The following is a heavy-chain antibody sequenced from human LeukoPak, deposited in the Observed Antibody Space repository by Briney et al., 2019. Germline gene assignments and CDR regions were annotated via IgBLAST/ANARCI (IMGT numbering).Heavy chain of an antibody. CDR3: ARDGPAGDHGVTTYYFDY. CDR2: IWYDGSNK. V-gene: IGHV3-33*01. D-gene: IGHD4-17*01. J-gene: IGHJ4*02. CDR1: GFSFRNYG. Sequence: PGTSLRLSCEVSGFSFRNYGMHWVRQAPGKGLKWVAVIWYDGSNKYYADSVKGRFTISRDNSKNTLYLQMNSLRVADTAVYYCARDGPAGDHGVTTYYFDYWGQGTLVTVSS.